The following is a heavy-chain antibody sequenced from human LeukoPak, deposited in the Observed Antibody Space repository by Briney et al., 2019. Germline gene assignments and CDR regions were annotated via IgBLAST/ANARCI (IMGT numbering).Heavy chain of an antibody. J-gene: IGHJ3*02. Sequence: GRSLRLSCTAFGFSFGDHAMSWVRQAPGKGLEWVAVISYDGSNKYYADSVKGRFTISRDNSKNTLYLQMNSLRAEDTAVYYCLSWFGELRDAFDIWGQGTMVTVSS. CDR3: LSWFGELRDAFDI. CDR1: GFSFGDHA. CDR2: ISYDGSNK. V-gene: IGHV3-30*04. D-gene: IGHD3-10*01.